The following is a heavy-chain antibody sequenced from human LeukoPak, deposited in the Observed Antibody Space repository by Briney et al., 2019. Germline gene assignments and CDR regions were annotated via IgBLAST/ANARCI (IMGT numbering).Heavy chain of an antibody. Sequence: GGSLRLSCAASGFTFSSYSMNWVRQAPGKGLEWVSYISSSSSTIYYADSVKGRFTISRDNAKNSLYLQMNSLRAEDTAVYYCARAENYYDSRGDYWGQGTLVTVSS. J-gene: IGHJ4*02. CDR1: GFTFSSYS. V-gene: IGHV3-48*01. D-gene: IGHD3-22*01. CDR3: ARAENYYDSRGDY. CDR2: ISSSSSTI.